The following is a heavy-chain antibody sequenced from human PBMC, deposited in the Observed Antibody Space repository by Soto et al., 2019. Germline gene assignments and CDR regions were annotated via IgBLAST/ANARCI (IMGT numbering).Heavy chain of an antibody. V-gene: IGHV3-23*01. CDR1: GFTFSNYP. CDR3: AKDQTHCQADTRPIFDY. D-gene: IGHD2-2*01. J-gene: IGHJ4*02. Sequence: EVQLLESGGGFVEPGWSLRLSCAASGFTFSNYPMNWVRQAPGKGLEWVSRTSGSGRSTYYADSVKGRFTISRDNSKNKLYLQMNSLRAKDTAEYYCAKDQTHCQADTRPIFDYWGQGTLVTVSS. CDR2: TSGSGRST.